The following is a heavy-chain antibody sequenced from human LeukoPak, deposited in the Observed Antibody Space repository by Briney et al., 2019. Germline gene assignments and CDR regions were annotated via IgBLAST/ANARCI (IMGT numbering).Heavy chain of an antibody. CDR2: IIPIFGTA. Sequence: ASVKVSCKACGGTFSSYAISWVRQAPGQGLEWMGGIIPIFGTANYAQKFQGRVTITADESTSTAYMERSNLRSEDTAVYYCAREKSGRSSGFDPWGQGTLVTVSS. V-gene: IGHV1-69*01. CDR1: GGTFSSYA. CDR3: AREKSGRSSGFDP. D-gene: IGHD6-25*01. J-gene: IGHJ5*02.